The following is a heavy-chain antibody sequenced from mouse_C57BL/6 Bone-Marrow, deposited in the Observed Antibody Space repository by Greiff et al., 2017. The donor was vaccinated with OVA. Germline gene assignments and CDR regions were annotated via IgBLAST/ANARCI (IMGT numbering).Heavy chain of an antibody. CDR2: IHPNSGST. CDR1: RYTFTSYW. Sequence: QVQLQQPGAELVKPGASVKFSCKASRYTFTSYWMHWVKQRPGQGLEWIGMIHPNSGSTNYNEKFKSKATLTVDKSSSTAYMQLSSLTSEDSAVYYCAGLRRRGDYWGQGTTLTVSS. J-gene: IGHJ2*01. CDR3: AGLRRRGDY. V-gene: IGHV1-64*01. D-gene: IGHD2-4*01.